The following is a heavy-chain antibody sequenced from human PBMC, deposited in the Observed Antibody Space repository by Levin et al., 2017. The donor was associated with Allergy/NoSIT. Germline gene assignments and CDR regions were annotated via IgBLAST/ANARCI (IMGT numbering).Heavy chain of an antibody. CDR1: GYTLTELS. CDR3: ATAGRGYSYGSSTLYYYYGMDV. Sequence: GESLKISCKVSGYTLTELSMHWVRQAPGKGLEWMGGFDPEDGETIYAQKFQGRVTMTEDTSTDTAYMELSSLRSEDTAVYYCATAGRGYSYGSSTLYYYYGMDVWGQGTTVTVSS. D-gene: IGHD5-18*01. V-gene: IGHV1-24*01. J-gene: IGHJ6*02. CDR2: FDPEDGET.